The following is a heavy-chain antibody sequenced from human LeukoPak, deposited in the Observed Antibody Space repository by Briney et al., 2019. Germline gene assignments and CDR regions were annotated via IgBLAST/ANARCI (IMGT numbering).Heavy chain of an antibody. CDR2: ISSSGSTI. Sequence: GGSLRLSCATSGFTFSSYEMNWVRQAPGKGLEWVSYISSSGSTIYYADSVKGRFTISRDNAKNSLYLQMNSLRAEDTAVYYCARALWFGQWAFDIWGQGTMVTVSS. CDR1: GFTFSSYE. V-gene: IGHV3-48*03. CDR3: ARALWFGQWAFDI. J-gene: IGHJ3*02. D-gene: IGHD3-10*01.